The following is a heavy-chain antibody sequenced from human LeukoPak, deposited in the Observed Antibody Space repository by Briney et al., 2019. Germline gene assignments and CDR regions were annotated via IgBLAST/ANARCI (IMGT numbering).Heavy chain of an antibody. D-gene: IGHD3-10*01. CDR2: ISGSGGST. Sequence: GGSLRLSCAASGCTFSSYAMSWVHQAPGKGLEWVSAISGSGGSTYYADSVKGRFTISRDNSKNTLYLQMNSLRAEDTAVYYCAKDINDYFDYWGQGTLVTVSS. CDR1: GCTFSSYA. J-gene: IGHJ4*02. V-gene: IGHV3-23*01. CDR3: AKDINDYFDY.